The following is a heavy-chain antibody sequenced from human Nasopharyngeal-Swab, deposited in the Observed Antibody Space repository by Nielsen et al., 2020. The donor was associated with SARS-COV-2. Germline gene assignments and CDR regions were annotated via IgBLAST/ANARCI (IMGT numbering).Heavy chain of an antibody. D-gene: IGHD6-6*01. CDR2: IYPGDSDT. CDR1: GYNFSRYW. CDR3: ARRVYGPNPGWLEF. V-gene: IGHV5-51*01. J-gene: IGHJ5*01. Sequence: GGSLRLSCKASGYNFSRYWIAWVRQRSGKGLEWMGTIYPGDSDTRYTPSFQGQVTISADKSTNVAYLQWSSLKASDTAMYYCARRVYGPNPGWLEFWGQGTLVTVSS.